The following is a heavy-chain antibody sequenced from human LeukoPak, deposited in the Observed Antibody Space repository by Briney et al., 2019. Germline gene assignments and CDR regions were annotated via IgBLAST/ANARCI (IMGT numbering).Heavy chain of an antibody. CDR1: GFTFSDYH. V-gene: IGHV3-11*03. CDR3: ARSKPGYYDSSGYYLNY. Sequence: PGGSLRLSCAASGFTFSDYHMSWIRQAPGKGLEWVSYISSSSSYTNYADSVKGRFTISRDNAKNSLYLQMNSLRAEGTAVYYCARSKPGYYDSSGYYLNYWGQGTLVTVSS. D-gene: IGHD3-22*01. CDR2: ISSSSSYT. J-gene: IGHJ4*02.